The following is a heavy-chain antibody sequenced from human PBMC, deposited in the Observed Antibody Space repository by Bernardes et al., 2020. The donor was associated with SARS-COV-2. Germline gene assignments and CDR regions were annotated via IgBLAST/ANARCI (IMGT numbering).Heavy chain of an antibody. CDR1: GYTFTGYY. Sequence: ASVKVSCKASGYTFTGYYMHWVRQAPGQGLEWMGWINPNSGGTNYAQKFQGRVTMTRDTSISTAYMELSRLRSDDTAVYYCARSLYSSSSYYYYYGMDVWGQGTTVTVSS. CDR2: INPNSGGT. D-gene: IGHD6-6*01. V-gene: IGHV1-2*02. CDR3: ARSLYSSSSYYYYYGMDV. J-gene: IGHJ6*02.